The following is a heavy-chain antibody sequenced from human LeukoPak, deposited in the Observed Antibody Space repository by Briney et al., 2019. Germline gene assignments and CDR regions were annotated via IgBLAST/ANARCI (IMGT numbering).Heavy chain of an antibody. D-gene: IGHD6-6*01. CDR1: GFTFSDSY. V-gene: IGHV3-11*01. CDR3: ARRKRSFDY. CDR2: ISSSGSTT. Sequence: GGSLRLSCAAAGFTFSDSYMSWIPQAPGKGLEWVSYISSSGSTTYYADSVKGRFTISRDNAKNSLFLQMNSLRAEDTAVYYCARRKRSFDYWGEGTLVTVSS. J-gene: IGHJ4*02.